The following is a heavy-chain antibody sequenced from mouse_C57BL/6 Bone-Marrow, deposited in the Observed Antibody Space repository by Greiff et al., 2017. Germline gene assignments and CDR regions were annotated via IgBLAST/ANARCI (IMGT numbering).Heavy chain of an antibody. V-gene: IGHV1-26*01. CDR1: GYTFTDYY. J-gene: IGHJ2*01. CDR3: ARSRGY. Sequence: EVQLQQSGPELVKPGASVKISCKASGYTFTDYYMNWVKQSHGKSLEWIGDINPNNGGTSYNQKFKGKATLTVDKSSSTACMELRSLTSEDSAVYYCARSRGYWGQGTTLTVSS. CDR2: INPNNGGT.